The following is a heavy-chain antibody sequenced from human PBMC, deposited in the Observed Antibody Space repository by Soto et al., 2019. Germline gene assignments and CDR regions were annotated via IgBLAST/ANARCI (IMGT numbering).Heavy chain of an antibody. CDR1: GFTFSNYA. J-gene: IGHJ4*02. Sequence: GGSLRLSCAVSGFTFSNYAMSWVRQAPGKGLEWGSAISGDGGSTYYADSVKGRFTISRDNSKNTLYLQMNSLRAEDTAVYYWGIPPGITVTATALWGQGTLVTISS. CDR2: ISGDGGST. D-gene: IGHD6-19*01. V-gene: IGHV3-23*01. CDR3: GIPPGITVTATAL.